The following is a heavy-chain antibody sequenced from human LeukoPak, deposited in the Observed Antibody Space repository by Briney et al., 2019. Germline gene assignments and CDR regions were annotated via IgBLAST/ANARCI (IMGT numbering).Heavy chain of an antibody. J-gene: IGHJ4*02. V-gene: IGHV4-59*08. CDR1: GGSISNFY. D-gene: IGHD6-13*01. CDR3: ARLGQQLAFDY. CDR2: IYYTGST. Sequence: SETLSLTCTVSGGSISNFYWNWIRQPPGKGLEWIGDIYYTGSTNYNPSLKSRLTISVDTSKNQFSLKLSSVTAADTAVYYCARLGQQLAFDYWGQGTLVTVSS.